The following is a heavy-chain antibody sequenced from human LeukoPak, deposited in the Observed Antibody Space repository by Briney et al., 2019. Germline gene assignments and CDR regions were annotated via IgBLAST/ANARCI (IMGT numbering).Heavy chain of an antibody. Sequence: ASVKVSCKASGYTFTSYGISWVRQAPGQGLEWMGWISAYNGNTNYAQKLQGRVTMTTDTSTSTAYMELRSLRSDDTAVYCCARAFSRYSGSYDSGYWGQGTLVTVSS. CDR1: GYTFTSYG. CDR2: ISAYNGNT. CDR3: ARAFSRYSGSYDSGY. V-gene: IGHV1-18*01. J-gene: IGHJ4*02. D-gene: IGHD1-26*01.